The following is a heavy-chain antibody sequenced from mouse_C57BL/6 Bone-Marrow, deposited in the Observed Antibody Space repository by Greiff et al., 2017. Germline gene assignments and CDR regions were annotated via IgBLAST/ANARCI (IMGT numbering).Heavy chain of an antibody. V-gene: IGHV5-17*01. CDR3: ASDSNYVDAMDY. CDR2: ISSGSSTI. J-gene: IGHJ4*01. CDR1: GFTFSDYG. D-gene: IGHD2-5*01. Sequence: EVKLVESGGGLVKPGGSLKLSCAASGFTFSDYGMHWVRQAPEKGLEWVAYISSGSSTIYYADTVKGRFTISRDNAKNTLFLQMTSLRSEDTAMYYCASDSNYVDAMDYWGQGTSVTVSS.